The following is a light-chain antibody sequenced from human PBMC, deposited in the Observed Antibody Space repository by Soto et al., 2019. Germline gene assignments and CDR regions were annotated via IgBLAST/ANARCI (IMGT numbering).Light chain of an antibody. V-gene: IGKV1-17*01. Sequence: DIQMTQSPSSLSASVGDRVTITCRASQGIRNDLGWYQQKPGKAPKRLIYAASSLQSGVPSRFRRSGSWTKFTPTNSSLQAEDFATYYRPQQNSYPPGTFGGGTKVEIK. J-gene: IGKJ4*01. CDR2: AAS. CDR1: QGIRND. CDR3: PQQNSYPPGT.